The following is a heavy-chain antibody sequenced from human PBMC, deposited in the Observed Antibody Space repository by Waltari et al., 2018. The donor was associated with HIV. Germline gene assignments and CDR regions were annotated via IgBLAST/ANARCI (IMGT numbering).Heavy chain of an antibody. V-gene: IGHV4-34*01. CDR1: GGSFSGYY. J-gene: IGHJ6*02. CDR3: ARGREWFGSYYYGMDV. Sequence: QVQLQQWGAGLLKPSETLSLTCAVYGGSFSGYYWSWLRQPPGKGLEWIGEITHSGSTNYNPSHKSRVTISVDTSKNQFSRKLSSVTAADTAVYYCARGREWFGSYYYGMDVWGQGTTVTGSS. D-gene: IGHD3-10*01. CDR2: ITHSGST.